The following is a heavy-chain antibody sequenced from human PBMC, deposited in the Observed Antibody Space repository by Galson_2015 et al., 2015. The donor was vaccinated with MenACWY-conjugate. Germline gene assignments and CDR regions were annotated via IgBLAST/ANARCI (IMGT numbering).Heavy chain of an antibody. CDR2: FYNGGST. J-gene: IGHJ4*02. Sequence: LSLTCTVSGGSISSSSYYWGWIRQPPGEGLEWIGSFYNGGSTYYNPSLKSRVTMSVDTSKNQFSLRLSSVTAADTAVYYCARHGRSSTNEFDYWGQGTLVTVSS. CDR1: GGSISSSSYY. CDR3: ARHGRSSTNEFDY. V-gene: IGHV4-39*01. D-gene: IGHD2-2*01.